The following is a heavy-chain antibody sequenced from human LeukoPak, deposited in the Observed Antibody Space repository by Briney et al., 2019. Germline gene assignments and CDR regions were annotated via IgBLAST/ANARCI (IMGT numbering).Heavy chain of an antibody. CDR1: GFTFSSYW. V-gene: IGHV3-7*01. CDR3: AREVVVVVAATYYFDY. CDR2: IKQDGSEK. D-gene: IGHD2-15*01. J-gene: IGHJ4*02. Sequence: SGGSLRLSCAASGFTFSSYWMSWVRQAPGKGLEWVANIKQDGSEKYYVDSVKGRFTISRDNAKNSLYLQMNSLRAEDTAVYYCAREVVVVVAATYYFDYWGQGTLDTVSS.